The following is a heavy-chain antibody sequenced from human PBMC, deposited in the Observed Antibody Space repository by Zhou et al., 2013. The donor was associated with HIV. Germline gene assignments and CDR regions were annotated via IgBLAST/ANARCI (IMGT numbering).Heavy chain of an antibody. Sequence: QVQMVQSGAEVKKPGSSVKVSCKPSGGTFRSDAISWVRQAPGQGLEWLGGIIPTYHTADYAQKFQGRVTISTDESTSTVYMEINNLRSEDTAVYYCATITPSGYYLGYFQYWGQGTLVTVSS. CDR2: IIPTYHTA. V-gene: IGHV1-69*05. CDR3: ATITPSGYYLGYFQY. D-gene: IGHD3-22*01. CDR1: GGTFRSDA. J-gene: IGHJ1*01.